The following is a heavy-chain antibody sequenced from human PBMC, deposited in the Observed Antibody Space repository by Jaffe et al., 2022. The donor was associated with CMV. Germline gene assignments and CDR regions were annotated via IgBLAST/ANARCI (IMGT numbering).Heavy chain of an antibody. Sequence: EVQLVESGGGLVKPGGSLRLSCAASGFTFSSYSMNWVRQAPGKGLEWVSSISSSSSYIYYADSVKGRFTISRDNAKNSLYLQMNSLRAEDTAVYYCATQRKGAYCGGDCYLGDAFDIWGQGTMVTVSS. D-gene: IGHD2-21*02. CDR1: GFTFSSYS. V-gene: IGHV3-21*01. J-gene: IGHJ3*02. CDR2: ISSSSSYI. CDR3: ATQRKGAYCGGDCYLGDAFDI.